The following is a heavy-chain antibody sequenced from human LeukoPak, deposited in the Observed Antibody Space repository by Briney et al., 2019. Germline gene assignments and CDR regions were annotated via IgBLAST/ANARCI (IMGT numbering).Heavy chain of an antibody. CDR2: ISGSGGST. Sequence: PGGSLRLSCAASGFTFSSYAMSWVRQAPGKGLEWVSAISGSGGSTYYADSVKGRFTISRDNSKNTLYLQMNSLRAEDTAVYYCAKGSYYYGSGSPDYWGQGTLVTVSS. CDR1: GFTFSSYA. D-gene: IGHD3-10*01. J-gene: IGHJ4*02. V-gene: IGHV3-23*01. CDR3: AKGSYYYGSGSPDY.